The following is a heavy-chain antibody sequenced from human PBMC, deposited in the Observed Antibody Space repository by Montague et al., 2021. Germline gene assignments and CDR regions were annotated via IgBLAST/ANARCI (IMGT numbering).Heavy chain of an antibody. J-gene: IGHJ4*02. Sequence: SLSLSCAASGFSFNVYGMHWVRQAPGKGLEWVAVVGHDGNYEKYADSVRGRFIVSRDNSRTTLYLQLNGLRAEDTAVYYCARDFRVGTYFDYLGQGTLVTVSS. V-gene: IGHV3-33*01. CDR1: GFSFNVYG. CDR3: ARDFRVGTYFDY. CDR2: VGHDGNYE. D-gene: IGHD1-26*01.